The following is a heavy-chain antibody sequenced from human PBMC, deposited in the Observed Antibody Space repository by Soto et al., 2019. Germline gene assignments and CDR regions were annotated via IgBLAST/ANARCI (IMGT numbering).Heavy chain of an antibody. D-gene: IGHD3-10*01. CDR3: ARGGYYGSGVRPATFDI. CDR2: ISAYNGNT. Sequence: GGSVKVSCKASGYTFTSYGISWVRQAPGQGLEWMGWISAYNGNTNYAQKLQGRVTMTTDTSTSTAYMELRSLRSDDTAVYYCARGGYYGSGVRPATFDIWGQGTMVTVSS. J-gene: IGHJ3*02. CDR1: GYTFTSYG. V-gene: IGHV1-18*01.